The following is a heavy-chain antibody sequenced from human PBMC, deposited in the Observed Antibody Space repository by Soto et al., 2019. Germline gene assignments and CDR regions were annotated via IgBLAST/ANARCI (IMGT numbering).Heavy chain of an antibody. CDR3: ARHVRYTERAVLVWNWFDP. V-gene: IGHV4-39*01. J-gene: IGHJ5*02. Sequence: QLQLQESGPGLVKPSETLSLTCTVSGGSISSSSYYWGWIRQPPGKGLEWIGSIYYSGSTYYNPSLKSRVTISVDTSKNQFSLKLSSVTAADTAVYYCARHVRYTERAVLVWNWFDPWGQGTLVTVSS. D-gene: IGHD1-20*01. CDR2: IYYSGST. CDR1: GGSISSSSYY.